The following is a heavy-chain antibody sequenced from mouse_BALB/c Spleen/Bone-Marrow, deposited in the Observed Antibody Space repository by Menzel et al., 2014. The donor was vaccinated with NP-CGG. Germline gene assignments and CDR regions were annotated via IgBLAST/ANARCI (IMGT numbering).Heavy chain of an antibody. CDR2: IRSKSNNYAT. J-gene: IGHJ4*01. CDR1: GFTFNTYA. V-gene: IGHV10-1*02. D-gene: IGHD2-1*01. Sequence: EVKVVESGGGLVQPKGSLKLSCAASGFTFNTYAMNWVRQAPGKGLEWVARIRSKSNNYATYYADSVKDRFTISRDDSQNMLYLQMNNLKTEDTAMYYCVRHGYFGNYYYALDYWGQGTPVTVSS. CDR3: VRHGYFGNYYYALDY.